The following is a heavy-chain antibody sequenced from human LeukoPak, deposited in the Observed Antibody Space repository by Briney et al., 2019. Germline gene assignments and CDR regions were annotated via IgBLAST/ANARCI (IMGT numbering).Heavy chain of an antibody. CDR1: GYSFSNHW. J-gene: IGHJ5*02. CDR3: ARCSSSWTNWFDP. Sequence: GESLKISCKGSGYSFSNHWIGWVRQMPGKGLEPMGIIYPGDSDTRYSPSFQGQVTISADKSISTAYLQWSSLKASDTAMYYCARCSSSWTNWFDPWGQGTLVTVSS. CDR2: IYPGDSDT. D-gene: IGHD6-13*01. V-gene: IGHV5-51*01.